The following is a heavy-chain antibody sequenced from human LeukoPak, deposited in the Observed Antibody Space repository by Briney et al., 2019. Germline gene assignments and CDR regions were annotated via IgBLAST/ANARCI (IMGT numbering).Heavy chain of an antibody. CDR2: INHSGST. Sequence: PSETLSLTCAVYGGSFSGYYWSWIRQPPGKGLEWIGEINHSGSTNYNPSLKSRVTISVDTSKNQFSLKLSSVTAADTAVYYCARGLGSYGRLRFDYWGQGTLVTVSS. V-gene: IGHV4-34*01. CDR3: ARGLGSYGRLRFDY. J-gene: IGHJ4*02. D-gene: IGHD5-18*01. CDR1: GGSFSGYY.